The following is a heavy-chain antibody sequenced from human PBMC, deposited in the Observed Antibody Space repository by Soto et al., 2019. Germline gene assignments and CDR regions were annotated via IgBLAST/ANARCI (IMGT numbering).Heavy chain of an antibody. CDR1: GFTFSDYT. V-gene: IGHV3-43*01. CDR2: INWDGGST. CDR3: AKDIASSGWYSLDS. D-gene: IGHD6-19*01. Sequence: EVQLVESGGVVVQPGGSLRLSCAASGFTFSDYTMHWVRQAPGKGLEWVSLINWDGGSTYYADSVKGRFTISRDNSKNSLYLQMNSLRTEDTAFYYCAKDIASSGWYSLDSWGQGTLVTVSS. J-gene: IGHJ4*02.